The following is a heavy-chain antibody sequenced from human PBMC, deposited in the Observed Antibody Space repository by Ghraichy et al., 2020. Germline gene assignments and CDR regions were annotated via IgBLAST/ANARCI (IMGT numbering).Heavy chain of an antibody. J-gene: IGHJ4*02. D-gene: IGHD3-22*01. CDR3: ARVNYFDSTGFYYNFQY. V-gene: IGHV4-38-2*02. CDR1: GYSISSGYY. CDR2: IYHTGNT. Sequence: SETLSLTCTVSGYSISSGYYWGWIRQPPGKGLEWIGCIYHTGNTFYNPSLKRRVTISVDTAKNQFSLKLSSVTAADTAVYYCARVNYFDSTGFYYNFQYWGQGTLVTVSS.